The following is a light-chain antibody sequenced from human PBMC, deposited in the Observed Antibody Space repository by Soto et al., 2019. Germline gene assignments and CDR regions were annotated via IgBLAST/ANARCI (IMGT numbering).Light chain of an antibody. J-gene: IGLJ2*01. V-gene: IGLV2-14*01. CDR3: SSYTTTSTRV. Sequence: QSALTQPASVSGSPGQSITISCTGTSSDVGGYKYVSWYQQHPGKAPKVMIYEVSNRPSGVSNRFSGSKSGNTASLTISGRQAEDEADYYCSSYTTTSTRVFGGGTKLTVL. CDR2: EVS. CDR1: SSDVGGYKY.